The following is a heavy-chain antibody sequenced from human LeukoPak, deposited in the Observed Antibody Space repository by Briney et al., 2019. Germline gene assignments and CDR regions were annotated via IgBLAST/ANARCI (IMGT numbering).Heavy chain of an antibody. CDR1: GFTFSSYS. V-gene: IGHV3-21*01. CDR2: ISSSSSYI. D-gene: IGHD3-3*01. CDR3: ASLRYDFWSGYYPNWFDP. Sequence: GGSLRLSCAASGFTFSSYSMNWVRQAPGKGLEWVSSISSSSSYIYYADSVKGRFTISRDNAKNSLYLQMNSLRAEDTAVYYCASLRYDFWSGYYPNWFDPWGQGTLVTVSS. J-gene: IGHJ5*02.